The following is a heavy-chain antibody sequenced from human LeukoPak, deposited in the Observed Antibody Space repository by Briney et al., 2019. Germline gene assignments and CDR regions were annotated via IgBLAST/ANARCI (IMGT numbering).Heavy chain of an antibody. CDR2: ISGSSYHI. Sequence: PGGSLRLSCAASGFTFSTCSTKWVRQAPGKALEWVSSISGSSYHIYYADSVKGRFTISRDNANNLLYLQMNSLRAEDTAVYYCASGTIVGARGADNWGQGTLVTVSS. D-gene: IGHD1-26*01. CDR1: GFTFSTCS. V-gene: IGHV3-21*01. CDR3: ASGTIVGARGADN. J-gene: IGHJ4*02.